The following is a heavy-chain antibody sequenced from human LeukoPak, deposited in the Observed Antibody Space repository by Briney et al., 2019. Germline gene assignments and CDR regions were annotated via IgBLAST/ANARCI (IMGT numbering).Heavy chain of an antibody. V-gene: IGHV3-21*01. CDR1: GFTFSSYS. Sequence: SGGSLRLSCAASGFTFSSYSMNWVRQAPGKGLEWVSSISSSSSYIYYADSVKGRFTISRDNAKNSLYLQMNSLRAEDTAVYYCARDSKDFWSGYPGLDYWGQGTLVTVSS. CDR2: ISSSSSYI. D-gene: IGHD3-3*01. J-gene: IGHJ4*02. CDR3: ARDSKDFWSGYPGLDY.